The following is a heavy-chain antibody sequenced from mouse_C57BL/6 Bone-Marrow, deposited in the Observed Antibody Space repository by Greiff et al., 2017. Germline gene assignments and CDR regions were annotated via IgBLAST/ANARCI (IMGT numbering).Heavy chain of an antibody. J-gene: IGHJ2*01. CDR3: ARPYYCGRSYPSY. D-gene: IGHD1-1*01. Sequence: EVQVVESGGGLVKPGGSLKLSCAASGFTFSDYGMHWVRQAPEKGLEWVAYISSGSSTIYYADTVKGRFTISRDNAKNTLFLQMTSLRSEDTAMYYCARPYYCGRSYPSYWGQGTTLTVSS. CDR1: GFTFSDYG. CDR2: ISSGSSTI. V-gene: IGHV5-17*01.